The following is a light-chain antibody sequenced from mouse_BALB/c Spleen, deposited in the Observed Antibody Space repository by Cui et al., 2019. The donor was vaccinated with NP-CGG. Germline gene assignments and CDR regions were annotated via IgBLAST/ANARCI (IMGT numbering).Light chain of an antibody. V-gene: IGLV1*01. CDR3: ALWYSNHWV. CDR1: TGAVTTSNY. Sequence: QAVVTNESALTTSPGETVTPTCRSSTGAVTTSNYANWVQEKSDHLFTGLIGCTNNRAPGVPARFSGSLIGDKAALTITGAQTEDESIYFCALWYSNHWVFGGGTKLTVL. J-gene: IGLJ1*01. CDR2: CTN.